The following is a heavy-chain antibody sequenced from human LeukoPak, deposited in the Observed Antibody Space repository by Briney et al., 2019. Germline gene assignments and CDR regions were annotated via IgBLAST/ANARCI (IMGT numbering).Heavy chain of an antibody. V-gene: IGHV4-39*01. CDR1: GGSISSSSYY. CDR2: IYYSGST. J-gene: IGHJ3*02. Sequence: PSETLSLTCTVSGGSISSSSYYWGWIRQPPGKGLEWIGSIYYSGSTYYNPSLKSRVTISVDTSKNQFSLKLSPVTAADTAVYYCASNFYGSGTPPAFDIWGQGTMVTVSS. D-gene: IGHD3-10*01. CDR3: ASNFYGSGTPPAFDI.